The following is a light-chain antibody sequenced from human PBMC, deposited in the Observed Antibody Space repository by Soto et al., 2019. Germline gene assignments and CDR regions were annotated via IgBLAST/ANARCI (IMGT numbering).Light chain of an antibody. CDR2: DVS. J-gene: IGKJ4*01. CDR1: QGISSA. V-gene: IGKV1-13*02. Sequence: AIQLTQSPSSLSASVGDRVTITCRASQGISSALAWYQQKPGKSPNLLIYDVSSLESGVTSRFSGSGSGTDFTLTISSLQPEDFATYYCQQFNTSPALTIGGGNKVEIK. CDR3: QQFNTSPALT.